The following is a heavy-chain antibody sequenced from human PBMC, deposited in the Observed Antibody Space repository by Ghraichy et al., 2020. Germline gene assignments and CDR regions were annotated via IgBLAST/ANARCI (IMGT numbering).Heavy chain of an antibody. CDR3: TRDLYWGFEF. Sequence: GESLNISCAASGFTFSSNWMSWVRQAPGSGLEWMANIKGDGTVTNYVDSVRGRFTISRDNAKNSLYLQMDSLSAEDTAVYYCTRDLYWGFEFWGQGTLVTVSS. CDR1: GFTFSSNW. J-gene: IGHJ4*02. V-gene: IGHV3-7*01. CDR2: IKGDGTVT. D-gene: IGHD2-21*01.